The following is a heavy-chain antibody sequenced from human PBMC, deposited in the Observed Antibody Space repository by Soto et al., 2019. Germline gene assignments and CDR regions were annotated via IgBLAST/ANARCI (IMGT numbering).Heavy chain of an antibody. CDR2: IRPDTGDT. V-gene: IGHV1-18*04. CDR1: GYAFSKYG. CDR3: ATSYDSGFDP. Sequence: QLQLVQSGAEVERPRASVRVSCKAYGYAFSKYGISWIRQAPGQGLEWMGWIRPDTGDTNYAQKFQGRVTMTTDTSSNTAYMELRSLRSDDTAMYYCATSYDSGFDPWGQGTLVSVSS. D-gene: IGHD5-12*01. J-gene: IGHJ5*02.